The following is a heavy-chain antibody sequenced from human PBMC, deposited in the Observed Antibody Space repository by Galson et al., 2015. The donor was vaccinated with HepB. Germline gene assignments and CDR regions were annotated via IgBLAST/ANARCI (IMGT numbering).Heavy chain of an antibody. CDR2: INAGNGNT. Sequence: SVKVSCKASGYTFTSYAMHWVRQAPGQRLEWMGWINAGNGNTKYSQKFQGRVIITRDTSASTAYMELSSLRSEDTAVYYCARDPDFSAGGIAAAGDTYGMDVWGQGTTVTVSS. V-gene: IGHV1-3*01. J-gene: IGHJ6*02. CDR3: ARDPDFSAGGIAAAGDTYGMDV. D-gene: IGHD6-13*01. CDR1: GYTFTSYA.